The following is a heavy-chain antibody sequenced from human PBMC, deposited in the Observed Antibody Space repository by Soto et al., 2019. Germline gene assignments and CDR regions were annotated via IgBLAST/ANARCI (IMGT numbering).Heavy chain of an antibody. J-gene: IGHJ5*02. V-gene: IGHV1-2*02. CDR3: ARGFYDSSGFFYAGWFGP. Sequence: QVHLVQSGAEVKKPGASVNVSCKASGYTFIDYYIHWLRQAPGQGPEWMGWIIPKSGDTKYLEKFQGRVAMTRDTSINTAYMEMTSLRSDDTAVYYCARGFYDSSGFFYAGWFGPWGQGTLVTVSS. CDR1: GYTFIDYY. D-gene: IGHD3-22*01. CDR2: IIPKSGDT.